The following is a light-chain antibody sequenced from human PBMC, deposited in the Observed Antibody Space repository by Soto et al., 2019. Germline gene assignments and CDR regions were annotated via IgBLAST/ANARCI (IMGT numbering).Light chain of an antibody. CDR2: EVS. Sequence: QSVLTQPPSASGSPGQSVTISCTGTSSDVGGYNYVSWYQQHPGKAPKLMIYEVSKRPSGVPDRFSGSKSGNTASLTVSGLQAEEEADYYCSSCSGSNNPYVFGTGTKVT. V-gene: IGLV2-8*01. J-gene: IGLJ1*01. CDR3: SSCSGSNNPYV. CDR1: SSDVGGYNY.